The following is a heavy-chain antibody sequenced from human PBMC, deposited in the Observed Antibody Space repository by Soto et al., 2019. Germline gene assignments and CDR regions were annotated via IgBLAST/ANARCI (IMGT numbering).Heavy chain of an antibody. D-gene: IGHD1-26*01. CDR2: IKSDGSIT. J-gene: IGHJ4*02. V-gene: IGHV3-74*01. CDR1: GFTFSNYW. CDR3: VRASGNYFFDY. Sequence: VQLVESGGGLVQPGGSLRLSCAVSGFTFSNYWMHWVRQAPGKGLVWVSRIKSDGSITTYADSVKGRFTISRDNAKNTLYLQMNNVRAEDTAVYYCVRASGNYFFDYWGQGTLVTVSS.